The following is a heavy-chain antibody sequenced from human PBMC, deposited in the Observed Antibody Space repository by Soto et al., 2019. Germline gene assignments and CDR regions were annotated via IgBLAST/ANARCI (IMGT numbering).Heavy chain of an antibody. V-gene: IGHV4-4*02. CDR3: ARVFSSGSGWMYYFDF. CDR2: VFHTGGT. CDR1: SDSIAGENW. J-gene: IGHJ4*02. Sequence: QVQLQESGPGLVKPSETLSLTCTVSSDSIAGENWWSWVRRPPGLGLEWIGEVFHTGGTNYNPSLKSRVTMEVDKSKNQFSLKLISATAAVTAVYYCARVFSSGSGWMYYFDFWGQGTLVSVSS. D-gene: IGHD6-19*01.